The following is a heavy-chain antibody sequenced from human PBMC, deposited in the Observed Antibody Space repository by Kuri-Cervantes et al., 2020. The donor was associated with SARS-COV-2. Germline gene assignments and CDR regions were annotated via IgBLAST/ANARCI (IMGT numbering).Heavy chain of an antibody. V-gene: IGHV4-39*07. Sequence: SETLSITCTVSGGSISSSSYYWGWIRQAPGKGLEWIRSIYYSGSTYFNPSLKSRVTITVDTSEKQFSLKLSFVTAADTVVYYCARAGGFLDVWGKGTAVTVSS. CDR2: IYYSGST. CDR1: GGSISSSSYY. J-gene: IGHJ6*04. D-gene: IGHD4-23*01. CDR3: ARAGGFLDV.